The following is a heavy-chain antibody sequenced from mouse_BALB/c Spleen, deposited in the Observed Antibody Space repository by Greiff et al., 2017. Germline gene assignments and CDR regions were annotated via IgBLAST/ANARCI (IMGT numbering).Heavy chain of an antibody. Sequence: EVKLVESGGGLVQPGGSRKLSCAASGFTFSSFGMHWVRQAPEKGLEWVAYISSGSSTIYYADTVKGRFTISRDNPKNTLFLQMTSLRSEDTAMYYCARYGYDGVFDYWGQGTTLTVSS. J-gene: IGHJ2*01. V-gene: IGHV5-17*02. CDR3: ARYGYDGVFDY. D-gene: IGHD2-2*01. CDR2: ISSGSSTI. CDR1: GFTFSSFG.